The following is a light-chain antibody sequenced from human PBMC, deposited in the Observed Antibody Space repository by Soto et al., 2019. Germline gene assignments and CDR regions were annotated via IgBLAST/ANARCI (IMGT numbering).Light chain of an antibody. J-gene: IGKJ1*01. Sequence: DIQMTQSPSTLSASVGDRVTITCRASQSISSWLAWYQQKPGKAPKLLIYKASSLESGVPSRFSGSGSGTEFTLTIISLQTDDFATYYGQQYNSYPWTFGQGTQVEIK. CDR1: QSISSW. V-gene: IGKV1-5*03. CDR3: QQYNSYPWT. CDR2: KAS.